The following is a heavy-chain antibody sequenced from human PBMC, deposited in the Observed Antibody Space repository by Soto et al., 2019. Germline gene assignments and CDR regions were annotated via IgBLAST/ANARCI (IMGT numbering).Heavy chain of an antibody. D-gene: IGHD3-10*01. CDR3: ARDSLKWFGELYDY. CDR2: IWYDGSNK. CDR1: GFTFSSYG. V-gene: IGHV3-33*01. Sequence: GGSLRLSWAASGFTFSSYGMHWVRQAPGKGLEWVAVIWYDGSNKYYADSVKGRFTISRDNSKNTLYLQMNSLRAEDTAVYYCARDSLKWFGELYDYWGQGTMVTVSS. J-gene: IGHJ4*03.